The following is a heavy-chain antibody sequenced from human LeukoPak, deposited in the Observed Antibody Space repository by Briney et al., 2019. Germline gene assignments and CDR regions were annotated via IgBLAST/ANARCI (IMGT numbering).Heavy chain of an antibody. CDR2: LSGSGITT. Sequence: PGGSLTLSCAASGFTFSNSAMSWVRQAPGKGLEWVSTLSGSGITTYYADSVKGRFTISRDNSKNTLYLQMNSLRAEDTAVYYCAKGIYSSGWSYSHYWGHGTLVTVSS. CDR1: GFTFSNSA. CDR3: AKGIYSSGWSYSHY. V-gene: IGHV3-23*01. J-gene: IGHJ4*01. D-gene: IGHD6-19*01.